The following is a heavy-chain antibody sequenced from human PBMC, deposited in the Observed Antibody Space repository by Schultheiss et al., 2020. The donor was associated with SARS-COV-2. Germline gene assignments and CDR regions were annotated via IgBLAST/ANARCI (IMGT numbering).Heavy chain of an antibody. CDR2: IYWDDDK. J-gene: IGHJ4*02. D-gene: IGHD3-3*01. V-gene: IGHV2-5*08. Sequence: SGPTLVKPTQTLTLTCTFSGFSLSTSGMCVSWIRQPPGKALEWLALIYWDDDKRYSPSLKSRLTITKDTSKNQVVLTMTNMDPVDTATYYCAHRGDFWSGYAAPFDYWGQGTLVTVSS. CDR3: AHRGDFWSGYAAPFDY. CDR1: GFSLSTSGMC.